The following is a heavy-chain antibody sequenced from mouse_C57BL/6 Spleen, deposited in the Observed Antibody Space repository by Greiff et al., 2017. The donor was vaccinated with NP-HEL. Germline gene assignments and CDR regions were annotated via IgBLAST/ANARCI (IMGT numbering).Heavy chain of an antibody. D-gene: IGHD4-1*02. V-gene: IGHV10-1*01. CDR3: VRHSTGNFDY. CDR1: GFSFNTYA. Sequence: EVKVVESGGGLVQPKGSLKLSCAASGFSFNTYAMNWVRQAPGKGLEWVARIRSKSNNYATYYADSVKDRFTISRDDSESMLYLQMNNLKTEDTAMYYCVRHSTGNFDYWGQGTTLTVSS. CDR2: IRSKSNNYAT. J-gene: IGHJ2*01.